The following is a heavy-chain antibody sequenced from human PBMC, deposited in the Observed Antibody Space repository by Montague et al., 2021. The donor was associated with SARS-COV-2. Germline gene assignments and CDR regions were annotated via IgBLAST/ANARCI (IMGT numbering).Heavy chain of an antibody. J-gene: IGHJ3*02. CDR3: ARTWRFGQSYGLDI. CDR2: AYYFPGT. Sequence: SETLSLTCSVSGDSISSYYYNWIRQTPGKGLEWIGYAYYFPGTXXGNTXXXPSPKRRVTISLDTSENQFSLQLSSVTAADTAVYYCARTWRFGQSYGLDIWGQGTMVTVSS. V-gene: IGHV4-59*01. D-gene: IGHD3-16*01. CDR1: GDSISSYY.